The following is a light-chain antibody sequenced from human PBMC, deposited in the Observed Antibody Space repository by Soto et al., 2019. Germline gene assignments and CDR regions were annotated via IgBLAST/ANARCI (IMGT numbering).Light chain of an antibody. V-gene: IGLV2-14*03. CDR1: SSDVGAYDY. J-gene: IGLJ1*01. Sequence: QSALTQPASVSGSPGQSFTISCTGTSSDVGAYDYVSWYQQHPGKAPRLMIYDVGNRPSGVSIRFSGSKSGNTASLTITGLQAEEEADYYCSSYTRSTTHVFGTGTKLTVL. CDR2: DVG. CDR3: SSYTRSTTHV.